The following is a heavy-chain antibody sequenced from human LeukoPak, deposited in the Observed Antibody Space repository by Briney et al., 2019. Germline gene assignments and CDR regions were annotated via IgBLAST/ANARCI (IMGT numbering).Heavy chain of an antibody. V-gene: IGHV4-59*01. J-gene: IGHJ5*02. Sequence: PSETLSLTCTVSGGSISSYYWSWIRQPPGKGLEWIGYIYYSGSTNYNPSLKSRVTISVDTSKNQFSLKLGSVTAADTAVYYCASSIAAGMVWFDPWGQGTLVTVSS. D-gene: IGHD6-13*01. CDR1: GGSISSYY. CDR3: ASSIAAGMVWFDP. CDR2: IYYSGST.